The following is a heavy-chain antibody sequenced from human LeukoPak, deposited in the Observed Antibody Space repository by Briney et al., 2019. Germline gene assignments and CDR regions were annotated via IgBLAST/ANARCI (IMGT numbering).Heavy chain of an antibody. CDR2: INHSGST. Sequence: SETLSLTCAVYGGSFSGYYWSWIRQPPGKGLEWIGEINHSGSTNYNPSLKSRVTISVDTSKNQFSLKLSSVTAADTAVYYCARGGPLGYCSSTSCSNLNYCYYYGMDVWGQGTTVTVSS. V-gene: IGHV4-34*01. CDR1: GGSFSGYY. D-gene: IGHD2-2*01. CDR3: ARGGPLGYCSSTSCSNLNYCYYYGMDV. J-gene: IGHJ6*02.